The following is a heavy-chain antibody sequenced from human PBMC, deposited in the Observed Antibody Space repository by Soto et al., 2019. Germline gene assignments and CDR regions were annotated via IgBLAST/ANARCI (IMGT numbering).Heavy chain of an antibody. J-gene: IGHJ4*02. V-gene: IGHV3-23*01. CDR1: GFTFNSYA. Sequence: GGSLRLSCAASGFTFNSYAMSWVRQAPGKGLEWVSAISCSGGSTYYADFAKGRFTISRDNSKNTLYLQMNSLRVDDTAVYYCAKVDARNTVTTLHYWGQGTLVTVSS. CDR2: ISCSGGST. D-gene: IGHD4-17*01. CDR3: AKVDARNTVTTLHY.